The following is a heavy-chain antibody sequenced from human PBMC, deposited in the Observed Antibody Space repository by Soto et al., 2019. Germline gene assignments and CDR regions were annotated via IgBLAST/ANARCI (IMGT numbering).Heavy chain of an antibody. J-gene: IGHJ4*02. CDR2: IDGVGSST. D-gene: IGHD4-17*01. CDR3: TTVFEY. Sequence: DVQLVQSGGGSVQPGGSLRLSCAASGFTFTNYWMHWVRQVPGKGLLWVSRIDGVGSSTSYSDSVRGRFTISRDNAEKMLYLQMNSLRAEDTAVDYCTTVFEYWGQGTLVTVSS. CDR1: GFTFTNYW. V-gene: IGHV3-74*01.